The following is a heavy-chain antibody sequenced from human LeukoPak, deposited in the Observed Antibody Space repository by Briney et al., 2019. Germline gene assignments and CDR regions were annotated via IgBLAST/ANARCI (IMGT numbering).Heavy chain of an antibody. CDR3: VSELDLVFGYYDY. D-gene: IGHD3-22*01. CDR2: INSDGSST. Sequence: GGSLRLSCAASGFTFSSYSMNWVRQAPGKGLEWVSRINSDGSSTSYADSVKGRFTISRDNAKNTLYLQMNSLRAEDTAVYYCVSELDLVFGYYDYWGQGTLVTVSS. V-gene: IGHV3-74*01. CDR1: GFTFSSYS. J-gene: IGHJ4*02.